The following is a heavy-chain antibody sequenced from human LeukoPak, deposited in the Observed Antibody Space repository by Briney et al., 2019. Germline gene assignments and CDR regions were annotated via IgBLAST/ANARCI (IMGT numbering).Heavy chain of an antibody. V-gene: IGHV3-33*01. CDR2: IWYDGSIK. CDR3: ARAVGPFDF. Sequence: GGSLRLSRAASGFTFSTYGMHWVRQAPGKGLEWVAVIWYDGSIKYYGDSVKGRFTISRDNSKNTLYLQMNSLRAEDTAMYYCARAVGPFDFWGPGTLVIVSS. J-gene: IGHJ3*01. CDR1: GFTFSTYG.